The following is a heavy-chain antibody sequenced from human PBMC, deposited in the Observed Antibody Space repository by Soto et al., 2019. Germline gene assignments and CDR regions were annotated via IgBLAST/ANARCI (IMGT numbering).Heavy chain of an antibody. Sequence: QVQLQESGPRLLKPSETLSLTCTVSGDSISGYYWSWIRQPAGKGLEWIGRIYTSGSTNYDPSLKSRVTMSVDTSKNQFSMKLSSVTAADKAVYYCARVVTSGNWFAPWGQGTLVTVSS. J-gene: IGHJ5*02. CDR3: ARVVTSGNWFAP. CDR2: IYTSGST. CDR1: GDSISGYY. V-gene: IGHV4-4*07. D-gene: IGHD5-18*01.